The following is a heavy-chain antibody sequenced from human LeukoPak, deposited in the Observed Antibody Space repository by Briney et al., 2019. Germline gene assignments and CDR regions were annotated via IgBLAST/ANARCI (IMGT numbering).Heavy chain of an antibody. J-gene: IGHJ4*02. CDR2: LSNSGSDI. CDR1: GFTFSDHY. Sequence: GGSLRLSCAVSGFTFSDHYMTWIRQAPGKGLEYISYLSNSGSDIFYADSVKGRFSISRDNAKNSLYLQMNSLRAEDTAIYYCARGHWGLDYWGQGTLVTVSS. D-gene: IGHD7-27*01. V-gene: IGHV3-11*01. CDR3: ARGHWGLDY.